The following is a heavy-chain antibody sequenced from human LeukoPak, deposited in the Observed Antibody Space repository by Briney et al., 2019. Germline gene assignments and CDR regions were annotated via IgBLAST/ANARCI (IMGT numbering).Heavy chain of an antibody. CDR2: ISAYNGNT. CDR1: GYTFRSYG. J-gene: IGHJ6*03. V-gene: IGHV1-18*01. D-gene: IGHD2-2*01. Sequence: ASVKVSCKASGYTFRSYGISWVRQAPGQGREWMGWISAYNGNTNSAQKIQGRVTITTDTSTSTAYMELRSLRSDDTAVYYCARGPIIDIVIIPAADDYYYMDVWGKGTTVTVSS. CDR3: ARGPIIDIVIIPAADDYYYMDV.